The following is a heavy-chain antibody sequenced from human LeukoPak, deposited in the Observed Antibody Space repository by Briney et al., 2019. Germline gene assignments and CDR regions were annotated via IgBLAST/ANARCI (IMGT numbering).Heavy chain of an antibody. Sequence: PGGSLRLSCAASGFTFSSYAMHWVRQAPGKGLECVAFISYDGDNKYYADSVKGRFTISRDNSKNTLYLQMNSLRAEDTAIYYCARDYYDRSGYYYGQNWGQGTLVTVSS. CDR1: GFTFSSYA. CDR3: ARDYYDRSGYYYGQN. V-gene: IGHV3-30-3*01. CDR2: ISYDGDNK. D-gene: IGHD3-22*01. J-gene: IGHJ4*02.